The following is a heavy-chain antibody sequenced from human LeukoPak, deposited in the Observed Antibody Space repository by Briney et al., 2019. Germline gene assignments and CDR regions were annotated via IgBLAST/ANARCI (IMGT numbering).Heavy chain of an antibody. Sequence: GGSLRLSCAASGSTFSSYSMNWVRQAPGKGLEWVSSISSSSSYIYYADSVKGRFTISRDNAKNSLYLQMNSLRAEDTAVYYCARDDGRTVDYGMDVWGQGTTVTVSS. J-gene: IGHJ6*02. V-gene: IGHV3-21*01. D-gene: IGHD4-17*01. CDR1: GSTFSSYS. CDR3: ARDDGRTVDYGMDV. CDR2: ISSSSSYI.